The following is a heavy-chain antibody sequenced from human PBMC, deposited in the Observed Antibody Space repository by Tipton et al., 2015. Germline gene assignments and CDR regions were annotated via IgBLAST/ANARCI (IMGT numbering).Heavy chain of an antibody. Sequence: QSGPEVKKPGASVRVSCKASGYTFTSYDINWVRQATGQGLEWMGWMNPNSGNTGYAQKFQDRVTMTRSTSISTAYMELSSLRSEDTAVYYCVRSPREEGFDYWGQGALVTVSS. V-gene: IGHV1-8*01. CDR1: GYTFTSYD. CDR3: VRSPREEGFDY. J-gene: IGHJ4*02. CDR2: MNPNSGNT.